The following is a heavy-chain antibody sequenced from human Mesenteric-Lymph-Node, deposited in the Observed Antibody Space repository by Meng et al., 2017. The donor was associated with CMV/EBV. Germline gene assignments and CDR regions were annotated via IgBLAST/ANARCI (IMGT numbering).Heavy chain of an antibody. D-gene: IGHD1-26*01. J-gene: IGHJ4*02. CDR1: GFTFSSYW. CDR3: VRPLGRGAAFDY. CDR2: ISGSGGST. Sequence: GGSLRLSCAASGFTFSSYWMHWVRQAPGKGLEWVSAISGSGGSTYYAGSVKGRFSISRDNSKSTVFLQMNNLRPEDTAVFYCVRPLGRGAAFDYWGQGTLVTVSS. V-gene: IGHV3-23*01.